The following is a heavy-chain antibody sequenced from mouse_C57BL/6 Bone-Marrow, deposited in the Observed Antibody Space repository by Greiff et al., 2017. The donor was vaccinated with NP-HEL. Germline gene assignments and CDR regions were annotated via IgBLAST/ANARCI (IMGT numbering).Heavy chain of an antibody. J-gene: IGHJ2*01. V-gene: IGHV1-69*01. CDR1: GYTFTSYW. Sequence: QVQLQQSGAELVMPGASVKLSCKASGYTFTSYWMHWVKQRPGQGLEWIGEIDPSDSYTNSNQKFKGQSTLTVDKSSSTAYMQLISLTSEDSAVYYGAREGLTGYYFDYWGQGTTLTVSS. D-gene: IGHD3-2*01. CDR2: IDPSDSYT. CDR3: AREGLTGYYFDY.